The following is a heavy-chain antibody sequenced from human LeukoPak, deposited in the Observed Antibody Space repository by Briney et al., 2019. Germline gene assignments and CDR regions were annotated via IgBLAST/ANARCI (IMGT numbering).Heavy chain of an antibody. V-gene: IGHV3-23*01. Sequence: PGGSLRLSCAASRFTFSSYAMSWVRQAPGKGLEWVSAISGSGGSTYYADSVKGRFTISRDNSKNTLYLQMNSLRAEDTAVYYCAKVRDCSGGSCYQPLGWFDPWGQGTLVTVSS. CDR3: AKVRDCSGGSCYQPLGWFDP. D-gene: IGHD2-15*01. J-gene: IGHJ5*02. CDR1: RFTFSSYA. CDR2: ISGSGGST.